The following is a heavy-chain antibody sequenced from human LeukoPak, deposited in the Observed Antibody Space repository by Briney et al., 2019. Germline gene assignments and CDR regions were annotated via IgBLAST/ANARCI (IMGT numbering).Heavy chain of an antibody. D-gene: IGHD5-24*01. J-gene: IGHJ5*01. Sequence: SVKVSCKAFGGTFSSYAISWVRQAPGQGLEWMGRIIPIFDTANCAQNFQGRVTITTDESTSTAYMELSSLRSEDTAVYYCARGDGYGYNWLDSWGQGTLVTVSS. CDR3: ARGDGYGYNWLDS. CDR1: GGTFSSYA. V-gene: IGHV1-69*05. CDR2: IIPIFDTA.